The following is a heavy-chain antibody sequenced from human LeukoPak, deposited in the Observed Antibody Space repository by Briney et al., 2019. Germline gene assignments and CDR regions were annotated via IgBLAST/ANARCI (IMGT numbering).Heavy chain of an antibody. CDR3: ARGVRGIISYYYYYMDL. CDR2: INGDGSAT. D-gene: IGHD3-10*01. J-gene: IGHJ6*03. CDR1: GSTFSRNW. Sequence: GGSLRLSCAASGSTFSRNWMHWVRQTPGKGLVWVSRINGDGSATTYADSVAGRFTISRDNAKNTIYPQMTSLRAGDTAVYYCARGVRGIISYYYYYMDLWGKGTTVTVSS. V-gene: IGHV3-74*01.